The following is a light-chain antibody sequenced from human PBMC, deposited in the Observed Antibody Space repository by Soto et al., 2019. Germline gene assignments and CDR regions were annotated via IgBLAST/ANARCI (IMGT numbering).Light chain of an antibody. CDR3: HQYGISPPT. V-gene: IGKV3-20*01. CDR2: GAS. CDR1: QSVSSSD. Sequence: EVVLTQSPGTLSLSPGERATLSCRASQSVSSSDLAWYQQKPGQAPRLLISGASNRATGTPDRFSGSGSGTHFTLTITSLEPEDFAVFYCHQYGISPPTFGQGTKVEI. J-gene: IGKJ1*01.